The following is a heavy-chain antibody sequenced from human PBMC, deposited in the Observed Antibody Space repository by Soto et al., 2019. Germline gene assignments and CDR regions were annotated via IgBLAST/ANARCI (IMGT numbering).Heavy chain of an antibody. CDR1: GVTFSSYA. CDR3: ARDGSYYDSSGYYPFDY. D-gene: IGHD3-22*01. Sequence: QVQLVQSGAEVKKPGSSVKVSCKASGVTFSSYAISWVRQAPGQGLEWMGGIIPIFGPANYAQKFQGSVTITADESTRTAYMDLSSLSSEVTAGYHCARDGSYYDSSGYYPFDYWVHGSLVIVSS. CDR2: IIPIFGPA. J-gene: IGHJ4*01. V-gene: IGHV1-69*01.